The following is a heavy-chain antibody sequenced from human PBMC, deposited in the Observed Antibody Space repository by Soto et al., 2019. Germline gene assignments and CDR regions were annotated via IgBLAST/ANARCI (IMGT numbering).Heavy chain of an antibody. V-gene: IGHV3-66*01. CDR3: ARMGDSSGYSGWFDP. J-gene: IGHJ5*02. Sequence: EVQLVESGGGLVQPGGSLRLSCAASEFTVSSNYMSWVRQAPGKGLEWVSVIYSGGSTYYADSVKGRFTISRDNSKNTLYLQMNSLRAEDTAVYYCARMGDSSGYSGWFDPWGQGTLVTVSS. CDR1: EFTVSSNY. CDR2: IYSGGST. D-gene: IGHD3-22*01.